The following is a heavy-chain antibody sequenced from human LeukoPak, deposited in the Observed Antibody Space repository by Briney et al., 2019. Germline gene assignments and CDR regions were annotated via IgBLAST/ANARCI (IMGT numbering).Heavy chain of an antibody. CDR3: VKGLWQQLPTLFDS. CDR2: ISGSGGST. D-gene: IGHD6-13*01. V-gene: IGHV3-23*01. Sequence: GGSLRLSCAASGFTFSSYAMSWVRQAPGKGLEWVSAISGSGGSTYYADSVKGRFTISRDNSKNTLYLQMNSLGAEDTAMYYCVKGLWQQLPTLFDSWGQGTLVTVSS. CDR1: GFTFSSYA. J-gene: IGHJ4*02.